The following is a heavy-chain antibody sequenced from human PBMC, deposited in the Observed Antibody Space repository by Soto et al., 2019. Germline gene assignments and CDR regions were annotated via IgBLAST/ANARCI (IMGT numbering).Heavy chain of an antibody. Sequence: QVQLVQSGAEVKKPGSSVKVSCKASGGTFSSYTISWVQQAPGQGLGWMGRILPILGIANYAQKFQGRVTITADKSMSTGYMELSSLRSEDTAVYYCARVCSGGSCYIDYWGQGTLVTVS. J-gene: IGHJ4*02. CDR2: ILPILGIA. V-gene: IGHV1-69*02. CDR1: GGTFSSYT. D-gene: IGHD2-15*01. CDR3: ARVCSGGSCYIDY.